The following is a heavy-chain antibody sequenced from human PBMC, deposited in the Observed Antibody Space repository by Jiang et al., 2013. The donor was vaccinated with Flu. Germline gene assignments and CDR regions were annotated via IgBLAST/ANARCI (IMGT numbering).Heavy chain of an antibody. CDR1: GYSFTSYW. D-gene: IGHD4-23*01. J-gene: IGHJ5*02. CDR3: ARLHSDYGGNSGFDP. V-gene: IGHV5-51*01. Sequence: GAEVKKPGESLKISCKGSGYSFTSYWIGWVRQMPGKGLEWMGIIYPGDSDTRYSPSFQGQVTISADKSISTAYLQWSSLKASDTAMYYCARLHSDYGGNSGFDPWGQGTLVTVSS. CDR2: IYPGDSDT.